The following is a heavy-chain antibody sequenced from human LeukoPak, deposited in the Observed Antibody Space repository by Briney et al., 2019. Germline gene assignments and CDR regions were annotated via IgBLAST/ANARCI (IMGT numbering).Heavy chain of an antibody. CDR2: IESKTDGGTT. Sequence: GGSLRLSCAASGFTFSNAWMSWVRQAPGKGLEWVGRIESKTDGGTTDYAAPVKGRFTISRDDSKNTLYLQMNSLKTEDTAVYYCTTGYQGYYDDAFDIWGRGTMVTVSS. CDR1: GFTFSNAW. D-gene: IGHD3-3*01. J-gene: IGHJ3*02. V-gene: IGHV3-15*04. CDR3: TTGYQGYYDDAFDI.